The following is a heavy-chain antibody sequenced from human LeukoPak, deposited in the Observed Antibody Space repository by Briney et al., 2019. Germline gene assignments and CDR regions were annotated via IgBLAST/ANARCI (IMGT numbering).Heavy chain of an antibody. Sequence: GGSLRLSCAASGFTFDDYGMTWVRQAPGKGLEWVSGINWSGGSTSYADSVKGRFTISRDNVKNSLYLQMNSLRAEDTALYYCAREGVSYYGSRNDYWGQGTLVTVSS. V-gene: IGHV3-20*04. D-gene: IGHD3-10*01. CDR1: GFTFDDYG. CDR2: INWSGGST. CDR3: AREGVSYYGSRNDY. J-gene: IGHJ4*02.